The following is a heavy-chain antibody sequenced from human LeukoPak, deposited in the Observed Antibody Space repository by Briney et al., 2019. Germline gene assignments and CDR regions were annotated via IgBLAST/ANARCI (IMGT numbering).Heavy chain of an antibody. CDR1: VCTLSSYA. J-gene: IGHJ6*03. CDR3: ATVRGYSYGYEYSYYYTDA. Sequence: GASVKVSCKASVCTLSSYAISWGRQAAGQELEWRGRIILFLGMAHQAQKSQGGVEITSDKSCSTAYMELRSLRSEPTAVYSCATVRGYSYGYEYSYYYTDAWGTGTTVTVSS. V-gene: IGHV1-69*04. D-gene: IGHD5-18*01. CDR2: IILFLGMA.